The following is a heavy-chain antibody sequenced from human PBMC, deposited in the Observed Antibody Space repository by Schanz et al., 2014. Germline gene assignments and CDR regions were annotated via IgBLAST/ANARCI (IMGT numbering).Heavy chain of an antibody. D-gene: IGHD3-22*01. Sequence: VQLVESGGGLVKPGGSLRLSCAASGFTISGSAMHWVRQAPGKGLEWVSIISHDGMTKYYTASVRDRFTISRDNSNNMVYLQMNSLRAEDTAVFYCARDYSGGGYDIWGQGTMVTVSS. CDR3: ARDYSGGGYDI. CDR1: GFTISGSA. CDR2: ISHDGMTK. V-gene: IGHV3-30*04. J-gene: IGHJ3*02.